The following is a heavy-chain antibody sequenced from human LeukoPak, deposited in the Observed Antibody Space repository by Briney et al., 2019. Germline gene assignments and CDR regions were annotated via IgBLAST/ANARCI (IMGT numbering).Heavy chain of an antibody. CDR3: ARGYCSSTNCLFSYYYMDV. J-gene: IGHJ6*03. CDR2: INYSGST. D-gene: IGHD2-2*01. V-gene: IGHV4-59*11. CDR1: GGSISSHY. Sequence: SETLSLTCTVSGGSISSHYWSWIRQPPGKGLEWIGYINYSGSTNYNPSLKSRVTISVDTSKNQFSLKLSSVTAADTAVYYCARGYCSSTNCLFSYYYMDVWGKGTTVTVSS.